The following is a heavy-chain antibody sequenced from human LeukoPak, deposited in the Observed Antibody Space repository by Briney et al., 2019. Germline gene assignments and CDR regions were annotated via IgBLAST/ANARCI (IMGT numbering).Heavy chain of an antibody. D-gene: IGHD3-10*01. CDR1: GFTFSSYN. V-gene: IGHV3-23*01. CDR3: AKDHGSLGSGLN. J-gene: IGHJ4*02. Sequence: GGALRLSCAASGFTFSSYNMNWVRQAPGQGLEWVSVISGSGVSTYYADSVKGRFTISRDNSKNTLYLQMNSLRAEDTAVYYCAKDHGSLGSGLNWGQGTLVTVSS. CDR2: ISGSGVST.